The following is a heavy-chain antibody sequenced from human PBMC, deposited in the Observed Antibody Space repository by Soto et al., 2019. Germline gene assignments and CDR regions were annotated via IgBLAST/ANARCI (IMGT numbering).Heavy chain of an antibody. V-gene: IGHV3-21*01. J-gene: IGHJ4*02. D-gene: IGHD5-12*01. Sequence: PGGSLRLSCAASGFTFSNYGMNWVRQAPGKGLEWVSSISSSSTYIYYADSVKGRLNISRDNAKNSLYLQMDSLRAEDTAVYYCERDADLAGYLAWGQGTLVTVSS. CDR3: ERDADLAGYLA. CDR2: ISSSSTYI. CDR1: GFTFSNYG.